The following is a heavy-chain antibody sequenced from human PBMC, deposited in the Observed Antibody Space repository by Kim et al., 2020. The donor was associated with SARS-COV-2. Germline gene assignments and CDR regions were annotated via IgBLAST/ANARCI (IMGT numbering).Heavy chain of an antibody. CDR3: ARLKYSSSWLHGMDV. J-gene: IGHJ6*02. D-gene: IGHD6-13*01. Sequence: SVKVSCKASAGTFSNYAIRWVRQAPGQGFDWMGGIIPMFGTANYAQKFQGRVADTADESTTTASMELSSLCLEDPAIYYCARLKYSSSWLHGMDVCGQG. CDR1: AGTFSNYA. V-gene: IGHV1-69*13. CDR2: IIPMFGTA.